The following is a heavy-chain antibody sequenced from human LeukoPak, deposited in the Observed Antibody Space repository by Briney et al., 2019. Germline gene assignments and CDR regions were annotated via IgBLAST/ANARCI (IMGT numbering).Heavy chain of an antibody. CDR1: GYSFSNYY. V-gene: IGHV5-51*06. CDR2: MYPGGSDI. D-gene: IGHD1-26*01. CDR3: ASRTGSYYPFDS. Sequence: GESLKISCKGSGYSFSNYYIDWVRQMPGKGLEWMGVMYPGGSDIRYSPSSQGQVTISADKSIDTAYLQWSSLKASDSPMYYCASRTGSYYPFDSWGQGTLVTVSS. J-gene: IGHJ4*02.